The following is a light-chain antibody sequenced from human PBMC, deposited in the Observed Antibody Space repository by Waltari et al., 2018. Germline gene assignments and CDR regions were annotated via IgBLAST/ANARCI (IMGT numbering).Light chain of an antibody. V-gene: IGKV3-20*01. CDR3: QQYGSSPLYT. Sequence: EIVLTQSPGIMYLSTEERATLYCRASQSVSSSYLAWYQQKPGQAPSLLIYGASSRATGIPDRFSGSGSGTDFTLTISRLEPEDFAVYYCQQYGSSPLYTFGQGTKLEIK. J-gene: IGKJ2*01. CDR1: QSVSSSY. CDR2: GAS.